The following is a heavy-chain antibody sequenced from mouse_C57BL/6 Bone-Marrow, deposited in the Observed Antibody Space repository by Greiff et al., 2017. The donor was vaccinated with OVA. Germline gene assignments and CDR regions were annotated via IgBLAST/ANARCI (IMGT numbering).Heavy chain of an antibody. CDR2: IDPENGDT. Sequence: EVQLQQSGAELVRPGASVKLSCTASGFNIKDDYMHWVKQRPEQGLEWIGWIDPENGDTEYASKFQGKATITADTYSNTAYLQLSSLTSEDTAVYYWTKEGGFDYWGQGTLVTVSA. J-gene: IGHJ3*01. CDR1: GFNIKDDY. CDR3: TKEGGFDY. V-gene: IGHV14-4*01.